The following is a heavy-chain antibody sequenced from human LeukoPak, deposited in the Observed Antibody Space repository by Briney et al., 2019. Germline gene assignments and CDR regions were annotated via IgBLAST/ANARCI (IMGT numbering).Heavy chain of an antibody. Sequence: GESLKISCKGSGYSFTSYNINWVRQAPGQGLEWMGWISAYSGNTNYAQKLQGRVTMTADTSTSTAYMELRSLTSDDTAVYYCTMIPYCTTATCYYLDYWGQGTLVTVSS. CDR3: TMIPYCTTATCYYLDY. CDR2: ISAYSGNT. V-gene: IGHV1-18*01. CDR1: GYSFTSYN. D-gene: IGHD2-2*01. J-gene: IGHJ4*02.